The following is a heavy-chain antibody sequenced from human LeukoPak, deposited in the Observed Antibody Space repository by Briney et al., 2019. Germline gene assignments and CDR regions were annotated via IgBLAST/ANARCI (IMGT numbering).Heavy chain of an antibody. CDR1: GFTFDDYA. CDR2: ISGDGGST. CDR3: AKSPSSGYYYSLFDY. V-gene: IGHV3-43*02. J-gene: IGHJ4*02. D-gene: IGHD3-22*01. Sequence: GGSLGLSCAASGFTFDDYAMQWVRQAPGKGLEWVSLISGDGGSTYYADSVKGRFTISRDNSKNSLYLQMNSLRTEDTALYYCAKSPSSGYYYSLFDYWGQGTLVTVSS.